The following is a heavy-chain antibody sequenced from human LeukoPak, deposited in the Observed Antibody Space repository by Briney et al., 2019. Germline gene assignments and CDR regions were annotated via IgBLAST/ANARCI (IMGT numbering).Heavy chain of an antibody. D-gene: IGHD3-10*01. Sequence: SETLSLTCTVSGGSISSSSYYWGWIRQPPGKGLEWIGSICYSGSTYYNPSLKSRVTISVDTSKNQFSLKLSSVTAADTAVYYCARDQLTLYGSGSYRWGQGTLVTVSS. CDR1: GGSISSSSYY. J-gene: IGHJ4*02. V-gene: IGHV4-39*07. CDR3: ARDQLTLYGSGSYR. CDR2: ICYSGST.